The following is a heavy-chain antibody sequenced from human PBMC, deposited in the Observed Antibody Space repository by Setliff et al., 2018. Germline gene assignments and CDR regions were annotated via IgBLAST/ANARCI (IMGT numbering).Heavy chain of an antibody. D-gene: IGHD5-12*01. CDR3: TRDLKKWLQFGWYFDL. CDR1: GYNFTGYY. V-gene: IGHV1-2*02. Sequence: ASVKVSCKASGYNFTGYYMYWVRQAPGQGLEWMGWINPNSGGTNYAQKFQGRVSMTRDTSISTAFLELNGLRSDDTAVYYCTRDLKKWLQFGWYFDLWGRGTLVTVSS. CDR2: INPNSGGT. J-gene: IGHJ2*01.